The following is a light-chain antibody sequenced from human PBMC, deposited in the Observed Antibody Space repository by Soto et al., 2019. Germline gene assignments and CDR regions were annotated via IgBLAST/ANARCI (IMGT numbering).Light chain of an antibody. CDR1: QNVSTY. V-gene: IGKV3-11*01. J-gene: IGKJ3*01. CDR2: EAS. CDR3: QQRTNRLT. Sequence: EIVLTQSPATLSLSPGERATLSCRASQNVSTYLAWYQQKPGQAPRLLIYEASNRATGIPARFSGSGSGTAFTLTISSLEPEDFAVYYCQQRTNRLTFGPGTKVDIK.